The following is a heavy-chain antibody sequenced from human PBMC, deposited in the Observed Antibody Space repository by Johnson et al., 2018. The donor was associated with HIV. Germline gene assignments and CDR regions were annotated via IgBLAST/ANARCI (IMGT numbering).Heavy chain of an antibody. CDR3: ARDQRITMMANTRDAFDI. D-gene: IGHD3-22*01. J-gene: IGHJ3*02. CDR2: ISSSGSTL. V-gene: IGHV3-11*04. Sequence: VQLVESGGGLVKPGGSLRLSCAASGFTFSDYYMSWIRQAPGKGLEWVSYISSSGSTLYYADSVKGRFTISRDNAKNSLYLQMNSLRAEDTAVYYCARDQRITMMANTRDAFDIWGQGTMVTVSS. CDR1: GFTFSDYY.